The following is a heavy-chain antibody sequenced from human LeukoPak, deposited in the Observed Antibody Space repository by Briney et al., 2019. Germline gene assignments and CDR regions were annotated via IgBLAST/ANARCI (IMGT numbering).Heavy chain of an antibody. J-gene: IGHJ6*03. CDR3: AKFSYYYDRWGWPTYYYYYMDV. Sequence: GGSLRLSCAASGFTFSSCAMSWVRQAPGNGLEWVSAISGSGGSTYYADSVKGRFTISRDNSKNTLYLQMNSLRAEDTAVYYCAKFSYYYDRWGWPTYYYYYMDVWGKGTTVTVSS. CDR1: GFTFSSCA. CDR2: ISGSGGST. D-gene: IGHD3-22*01. V-gene: IGHV3-23*01.